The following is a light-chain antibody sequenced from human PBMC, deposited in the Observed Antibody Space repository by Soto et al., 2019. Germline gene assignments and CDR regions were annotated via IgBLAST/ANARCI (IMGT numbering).Light chain of an antibody. CDR1: QNINSW. CDR3: QQTNSFPLT. Sequence: DIQMTQSPSSVSASVGDSVTITCRASQNINSWLVWYQQRSGEAPKLLIYAASSFQSGVPSRFSGSGSETDFTLTISSLQPEDFATYYCQQTNSFPLTFGGGTKVEIK. CDR2: AAS. V-gene: IGKV1-12*01. J-gene: IGKJ4*01.